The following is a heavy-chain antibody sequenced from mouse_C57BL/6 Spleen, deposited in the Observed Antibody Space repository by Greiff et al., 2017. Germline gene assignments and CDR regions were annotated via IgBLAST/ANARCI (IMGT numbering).Heavy chain of an antibody. CDR1: GYTFTSYW. CDR2: INPSNGGT. V-gene: IGHV1-53*01. Sequence: QVQLKQPGTELVKPGASVKLSCKASGYTFTSYWMHWVKQRPGQGLEWIGNINPSNGGTNYNEKFKSKATLTVDKSSSTAYMQLSSLTSEDSAVYYCARGGGSSFLYWYFDVWGTGTTVTVSS. CDR3: ARGGGSSFLYWYFDV. D-gene: IGHD1-1*01. J-gene: IGHJ1*03.